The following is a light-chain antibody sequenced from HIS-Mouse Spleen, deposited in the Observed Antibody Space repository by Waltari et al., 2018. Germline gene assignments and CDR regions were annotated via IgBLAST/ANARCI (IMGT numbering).Light chain of an antibody. CDR2: DAS. Sequence: ELVLTQSPATLSLYQGEKAPHPCRPSQSFSSYLAWYQQKPGQAPRLLIYDASNKATGIPARFSGSGSGTDFTLTISSLEPEDFAVYYCQQRSNWPPGITFGGGTKVEIK. CDR3: QQRSNWPPGIT. J-gene: IGKJ4*01. V-gene: IGKV3-11*01. CDR1: QSFSSY.